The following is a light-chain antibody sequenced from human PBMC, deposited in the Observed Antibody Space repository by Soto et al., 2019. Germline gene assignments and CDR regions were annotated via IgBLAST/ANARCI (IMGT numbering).Light chain of an antibody. Sequence: DIQLTQSPSTLSASVGDRVTITCRASQSLNNRLAWYQQKPGKAPKLLIYDASTLESGVSSRFSGTGSETECTLTITDLQPEDFATYYCQQYESLPLTFGQGTRLEIK. CDR2: DAS. CDR3: QQYESLPLT. CDR1: QSLNNR. J-gene: IGKJ5*01. V-gene: IGKV1-5*01.